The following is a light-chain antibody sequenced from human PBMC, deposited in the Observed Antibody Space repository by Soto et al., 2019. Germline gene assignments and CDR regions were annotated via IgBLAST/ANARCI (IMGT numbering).Light chain of an antibody. V-gene: IGLV2-14*03. CDR3: TSYTSSTPGVL. CDR2: AVS. CDR1: SSDVGVYNY. Sequence: QSVLTQPASVSGSPGQSITISCTGTSSDVGVYNYVSWYQHQPGKAPKLMIYAVSNRPSGVSNRFSASKSGNTASLTISGLQAEDEADYYCTSYTSSTPGVLFGGGTKLNVL. J-gene: IGLJ2*01.